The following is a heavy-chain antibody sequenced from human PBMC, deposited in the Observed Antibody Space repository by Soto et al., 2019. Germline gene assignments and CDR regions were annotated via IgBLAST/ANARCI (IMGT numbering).Heavy chain of an antibody. CDR3: ERGGVVAAPPWFDP. J-gene: IGHJ5*02. Sequence: QVQLQESGPGLVKPSETLSLTCTVSGGSISSYYWSWIRQPPGKGLEWIGYIYYSGSTNYNPSLKRRVTISIDTSKKQFSLKLSSVTAADTAVYYCERGGVVAAPPWFDPWGQGTLVIVSS. V-gene: IGHV4-59*01. D-gene: IGHD2-15*01. CDR1: GGSISSYY. CDR2: IYYSGST.